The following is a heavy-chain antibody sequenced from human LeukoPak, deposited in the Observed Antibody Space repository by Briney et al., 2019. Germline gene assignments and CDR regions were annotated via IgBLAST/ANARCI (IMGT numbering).Heavy chain of an antibody. Sequence: PGGSLRLSCAASGFTFSSYWMSWVRQAPGKGLEWVSYISSSGSTIYYADSVKGRFTISRDNAKNSLYLQMNSLRAEDTALYYCARGPPYYDSSGYYWFVVYWGQGTLVTVSS. CDR1: GFTFSSYW. CDR3: ARGPPYYDSSGYYWFVVY. D-gene: IGHD3-22*01. V-gene: IGHV3-48*04. J-gene: IGHJ4*02. CDR2: ISSSGSTI.